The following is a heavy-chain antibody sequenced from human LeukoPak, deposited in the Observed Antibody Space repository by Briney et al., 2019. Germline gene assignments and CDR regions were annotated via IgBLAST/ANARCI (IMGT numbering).Heavy chain of an antibody. D-gene: IGHD4-17*01. Sequence: PSETLSLTCSVSGSSFNTYYWSWIRQPAGKALEWIGRIHTSGSADYSPSLQSRVTISVDMSKKEFSLKLTSVTAADTAVYYCARDIVYLIDEDYGWGQGILVIVSS. CDR3: ARDIVYLIDEDYG. V-gene: IGHV4-4*07. CDR1: GSSFNTYY. J-gene: IGHJ4*02. CDR2: IHTSGSA.